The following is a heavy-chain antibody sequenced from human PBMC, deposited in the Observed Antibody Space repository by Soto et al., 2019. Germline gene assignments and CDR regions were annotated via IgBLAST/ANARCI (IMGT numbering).Heavy chain of an antibody. Sequence: PSATLSLTCAVSSGSISSSNWWSWVRQPPGKGLKWIGEIYHSGSTNYNPSLKSRVTISVDKSKNQFSLKLSSVTAADTAVYYCAREVLRYFDWSQGSNWFDPWGQGTLVTVSS. D-gene: IGHD3-9*01. CDR3: AREVLRYFDWSQGSNWFDP. CDR2: IYHSGST. CDR1: SGSISSSNW. V-gene: IGHV4-4*02. J-gene: IGHJ5*02.